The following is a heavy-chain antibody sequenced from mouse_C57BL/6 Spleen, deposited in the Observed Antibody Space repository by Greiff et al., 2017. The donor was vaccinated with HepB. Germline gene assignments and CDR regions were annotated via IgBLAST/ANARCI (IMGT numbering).Heavy chain of an antibody. Sequence: QVQLQQPGAELVKPGASVKMSCKASGYTFTSYWITWVKQRPGQGLEWIGDIYPGSGSTNYNEKFKSKATLTVDTSSSTAYMQLSSQTSEDSAVYYCARGDDYDVGAKDYWGQGTTVTVSS. J-gene: IGHJ4*01. D-gene: IGHD2-4*01. CDR3: ARGDDYDVGAKDY. V-gene: IGHV1-55*01. CDR1: GYTFTSYW. CDR2: IYPGSGST.